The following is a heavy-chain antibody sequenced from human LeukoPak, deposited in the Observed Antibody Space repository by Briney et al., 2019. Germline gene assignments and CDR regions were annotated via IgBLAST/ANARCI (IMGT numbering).Heavy chain of an antibody. D-gene: IGHD5-18*01. CDR2: MDSGGNT. V-gene: IGHV3-23*01. Sequence: GGSLRLSCAASGFTFSNYAMTWVRQAPGKGLEWVSTMDSGGNTYYADSVKGRFFISRDNSKNTLYLQMNSLRVEDSAVYYCAKGGRGFSYGSLDYWGQGTPVTVSS. J-gene: IGHJ4*02. CDR1: GFTFSNYA. CDR3: AKGGRGFSYGSLDY.